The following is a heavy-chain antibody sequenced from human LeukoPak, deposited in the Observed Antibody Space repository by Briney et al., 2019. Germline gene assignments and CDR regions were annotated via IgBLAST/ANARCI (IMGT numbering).Heavy chain of an antibody. CDR3: ARDIAGATKGGWFDT. J-gene: IGHJ5*02. Sequence: GASVKVSCKTSGYTFTNYDINWVRQATGQGLEWMGWMNPNSGNTGYAQTFQGRVTMTRNTSISTAYMELSSLRSEDTALYYCARDIAGATKGGWFDTWGQGTPVTVSS. V-gene: IGHV1-8*01. D-gene: IGHD1-26*01. CDR1: GYTFTNYD. CDR2: MNPNSGNT.